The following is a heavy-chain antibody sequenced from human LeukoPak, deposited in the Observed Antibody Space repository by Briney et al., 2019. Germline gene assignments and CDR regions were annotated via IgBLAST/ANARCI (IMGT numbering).Heavy chain of an antibody. D-gene: IGHD3-9*01. CDR2: IYRDGTK. CDR1: GFSVSSNY. CDR3: ARRGDILTGSAVVDY. J-gene: IGHJ4*02. Sequence: PGGSLRLSCAASGFSVSSNYMIWVRQAPGKGLQWVSVIYRDGTKLYADSVRGRSIISRDNSKNTLYLEMNSLRAEDTAVYYCARRGDILTGSAVVDYWGQGTLVTVSS. V-gene: IGHV3-66*01.